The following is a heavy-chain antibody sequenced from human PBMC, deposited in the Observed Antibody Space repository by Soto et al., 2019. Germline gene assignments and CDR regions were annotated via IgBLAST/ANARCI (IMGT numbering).Heavy chain of an antibody. CDR1: GFTFSDYY. CDR3: ARDSAGEYYVSCGYYYFDY. CDR2: ISSSGSTI. J-gene: IGHJ4*02. Sequence: GGSLRLSCAASGFTFSDYYMSWIRQAPGKGLEWVSYISSSGSTIYYADSVKGRFTISRDNAKNSLYLQMNSLRAEDTAVYYCARDSAGEYYVSCGYYYFDYWGQGTLVTVSS. V-gene: IGHV3-11*01. D-gene: IGHD3-22*01.